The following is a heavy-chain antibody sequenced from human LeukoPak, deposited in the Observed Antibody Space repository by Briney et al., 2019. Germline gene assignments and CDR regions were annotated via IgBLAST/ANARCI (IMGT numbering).Heavy chain of an antibody. Sequence: GGSLRLSCAASGFTFSSYAMSWVRQAPGKGLEWVSAISGSGGSTYYADSVKGRFTISRDNSKNTLYLQMNSLRAEDTAVYYCAKDPIVVVPAAIDYWAREPWSPSPQ. D-gene: IGHD2-2*01. V-gene: IGHV3-23*01. CDR1: GFTFSSYA. CDR2: ISGSGGST. CDR3: AKDPIVVVPAAIDY. J-gene: IGHJ4*02.